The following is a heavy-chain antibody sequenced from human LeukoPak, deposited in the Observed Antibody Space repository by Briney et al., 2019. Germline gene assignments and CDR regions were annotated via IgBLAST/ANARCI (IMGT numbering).Heavy chain of an antibody. D-gene: IGHD6-19*01. J-gene: IGHJ5*02. CDR1: GFAFSSYA. V-gene: IGHV3-53*04. CDR3: AREVTGWSNWFDP. Sequence: GGSLRLSCAASGFAFSSYAMSWVRQAPGKGLEWVSVIYSGGSTYYADSVKGRFTISRHNSKNTLYLQMNSLRAEDTAVYYCAREVTGWSNWFDPWGQGTLVTVSS. CDR2: IYSGGST.